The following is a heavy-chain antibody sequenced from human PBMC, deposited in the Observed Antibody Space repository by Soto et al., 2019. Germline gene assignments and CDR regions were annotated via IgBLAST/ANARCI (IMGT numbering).Heavy chain of an antibody. CDR1: GGTFSSYA. V-gene: IGHV1-69*06. CDR2: IIPIFGTA. J-gene: IGHJ6*02. D-gene: IGHD2-2*01. CDR3: ASLVDIVVVQAAPDV. Sequence: QVQLVQSGAEVKKPGSSVKVSCKASGGTFSSYAISWVRQAPGQGLEWMGGIIPIFGTANYAKKFQGRVTITADKPTSTAYLEPSSLRSDDTAVYYCASLVDIVVVQAAPDVSGQGTPVTVSS.